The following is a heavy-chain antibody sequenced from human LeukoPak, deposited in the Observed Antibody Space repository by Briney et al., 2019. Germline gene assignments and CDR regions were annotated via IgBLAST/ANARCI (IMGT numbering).Heavy chain of an antibody. CDR1: GFTFDDYA. V-gene: IGHV3-9*01. D-gene: IGHD2-21*01. J-gene: IGHJ6*02. Sequence: GRSLRLSCAASGFTFDDYAMHWVRQAPGKGLEWVSGISWNSGSIGYADSVKGRFTISRDNAKNSLYLQMNSLRAEDTAVYYCARVLLLSGYGMDVWGQGTTVTVSS. CDR2: ISWNSGSI. CDR3: ARVLLLSGYGMDV.